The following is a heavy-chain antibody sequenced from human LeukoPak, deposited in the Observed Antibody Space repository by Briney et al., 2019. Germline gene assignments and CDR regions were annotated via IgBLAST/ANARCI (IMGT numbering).Heavy chain of an antibody. V-gene: IGHV4-34*01. CDR2: INHSGST. CDR1: GGSFSGYY. D-gene: IGHD5-18*01. J-gene: IGHJ4*02. Sequence: SETLSLTCAVYGGSFSGYYWSWFRQPPGKGLEWIGEINHSGSTNYNPSLKSRVTISVDTSKNQFSLRLSSVTAADTAVYYCARGAVDTAMGYYFDYWGQGTLVTVSS. CDR3: ARGAVDTAMGYYFDY.